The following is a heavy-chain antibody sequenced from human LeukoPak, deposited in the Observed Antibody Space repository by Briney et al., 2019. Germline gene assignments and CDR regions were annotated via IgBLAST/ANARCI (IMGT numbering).Heavy chain of an antibody. V-gene: IGHV3-33*01. D-gene: IGHD3-3*01. CDR3: ARGRGDDFWSGYYENYYYMDV. Sequence: GRSLRLSCAASGFTFSSYGMHWVRQAPGKGLEWVAVIWYDGSNKYYADSVKGRFTISRDNSKNTLYLQMNSLRAEDTVVYYCARGRGDDFWSGYYENYYYMDVWGKGTTVTVSS. CDR2: IWYDGSNK. CDR1: GFTFSSYG. J-gene: IGHJ6*03.